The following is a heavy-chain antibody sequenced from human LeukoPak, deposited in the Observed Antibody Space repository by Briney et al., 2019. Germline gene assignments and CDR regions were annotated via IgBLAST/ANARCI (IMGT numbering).Heavy chain of an antibody. CDR1: GGSVSSGSYY. V-gene: IGHV4-61*01. D-gene: IGHD3-3*01. Sequence: SSETLSLTCTVSGGSVSSGSYYWSWIRQPPGKGLEWIGYIYYSGSTNYNPSLKSRVTISVDTSKNQFSLKLSSVTAADTAVYYCARDRDFWSGCYTSDGYYGMDVWGQGTTVTVSS. J-gene: IGHJ6*02. CDR3: ARDRDFWSGCYTSDGYYGMDV. CDR2: IYYSGST.